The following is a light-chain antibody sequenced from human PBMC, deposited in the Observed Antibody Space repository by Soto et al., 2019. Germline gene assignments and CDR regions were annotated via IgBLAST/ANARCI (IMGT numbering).Light chain of an antibody. CDR1: SSDVGGYNY. CDR2: GVN. Sequence: QSALTQPPSASGSLGQSVTISCTGTSSDVGGYNYVSWYQQHPGKAPKVMIYGVNKRPSGVPDRFSGSKCGNTASLTVSGLQAEVEADYYCSSYAGSNNWVFGGGTKVTVL. CDR3: SSYAGSNNWV. V-gene: IGLV2-8*01. J-gene: IGLJ3*02.